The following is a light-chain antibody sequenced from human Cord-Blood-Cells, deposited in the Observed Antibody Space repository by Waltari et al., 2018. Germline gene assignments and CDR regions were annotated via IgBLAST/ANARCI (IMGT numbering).Light chain of an antibody. Sequence: DIQMTQSPSSLSASVGARVTITCRASQSISSYLNWYQQKPGKAPKLLIYAASSLQSGVPSRFSGSGSGTDFTLTISSLQPEDFATYYCQQSYITPLTFGGGTKVEIK. CDR1: QSISSY. V-gene: IGKV1-39*01. J-gene: IGKJ4*01. CDR2: AAS. CDR3: QQSYITPLT.